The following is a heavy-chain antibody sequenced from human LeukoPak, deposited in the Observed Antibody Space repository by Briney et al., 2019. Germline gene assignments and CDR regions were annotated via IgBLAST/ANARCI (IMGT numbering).Heavy chain of an antibody. D-gene: IGHD4-11*01. CDR2: ISGSGGST. J-gene: IGHJ4*02. CDR3: AKGGHDYNPFYW. V-gene: IGHV3-23*01. Sequence: GGSLRLSCAASGFTFSSYAMSWVRQAPGKGLEWVSAISGSGGSTYYADSVKGRFTISRDNSKNTLFLQLNSLRAEDTAVYYCAKGGHDYNPFYWWGQGTLVTVSS. CDR1: GFTFSSYA.